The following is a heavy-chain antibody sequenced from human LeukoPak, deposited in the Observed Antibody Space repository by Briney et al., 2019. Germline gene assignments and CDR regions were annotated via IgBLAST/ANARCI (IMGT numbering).Heavy chain of an antibody. CDR2: IYHSGST. CDR1: GGSISSGGYS. CDR3: ARACGGTCYFDY. J-gene: IGHJ4*02. D-gene: IGHD2-15*01. Sequence: PSETLSLTCAVSGGSISSGGYSWSWLREPPGKGLEWIGYIYHSGSTAYNPSLKSRVTVSVDRSTNQFSLKLSSVTAADTAVYYCARACGGTCYFDYWGQGTLVTVSS. V-gene: IGHV4-30-2*01.